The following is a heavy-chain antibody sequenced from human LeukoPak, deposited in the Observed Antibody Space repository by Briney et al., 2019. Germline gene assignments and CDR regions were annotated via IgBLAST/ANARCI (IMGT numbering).Heavy chain of an antibody. D-gene: IGHD2-21*02. CDR3: ARDLGGRVVVTAIGGDY. J-gene: IGHJ4*02. CDR2: ISSSSSYI. V-gene: IGHV3-21*01. CDR1: GFTFSSYS. Sequence: GGSLRLSCAAPGFTFSSYSMNWVRQAPGKGLEWVSSISSSSSYIYYADSVKGRFTISRDNAKSSLYLQMNSLRAEDTAVYYCARDLGGRVVVTAIGGDYWGQGTLVTVSS.